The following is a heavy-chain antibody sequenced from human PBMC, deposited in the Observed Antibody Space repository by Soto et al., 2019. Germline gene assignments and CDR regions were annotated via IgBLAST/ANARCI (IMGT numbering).Heavy chain of an antibody. CDR3: GSAPRYSVPTSDALDQ. J-gene: IGHJ4*02. Sequence: VHLVPSGTGGGKAWFSVAGSCQGAGGPFSKDTLSLVRQAPGPGLQWMGGITPILRETTYAQNFQGRVFITADISATTAYMQLSDLAPEDTAMYYCGSAPRYSVPTSDALDQWGQGFRVTVSS. CDR1: GGPFSKDT. D-gene: IGHD5-18*01. CDR2: ITPILRET. V-gene: IGHV1-69*06.